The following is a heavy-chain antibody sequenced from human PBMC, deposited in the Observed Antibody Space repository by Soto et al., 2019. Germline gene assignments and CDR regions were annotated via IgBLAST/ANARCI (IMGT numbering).Heavy chain of an antibody. CDR1: GFSLTTRGVG. J-gene: IGHJ5*02. CDR3: AHIPNYYQYDWFDP. V-gene: IGHV2-5*02. CDR2: IYWDDDK. Sequence: QITLKESGPTLVKPTQTLTLTCTFSGFSLTTRGVGVGWIRQPPGKDLECLALIYWDDDKRYSPYLQSRLSITKDTSKNQVVLTMTNVDPVDTATYYCAHIPNYYQYDWFDPWGQGTLVSVSS. D-gene: IGHD3-16*01.